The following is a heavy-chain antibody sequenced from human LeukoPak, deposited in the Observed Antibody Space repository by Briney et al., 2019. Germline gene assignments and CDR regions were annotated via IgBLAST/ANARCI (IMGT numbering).Heavy chain of an antibody. CDR2: IYTSGST. CDR3: ARTARYYYDSSGLEHAFDI. Sequence: SETLSLTCTVSGGSISSGSYYWSWIRQPAGKGLEWIGRIYTSGSTNYNPSLKSRVTISVDTSKNQFSLKLSSVTAADTAVYYCARTARYYYDSSGLEHAFDIWGQGTMVTVSS. V-gene: IGHV4-61*02. CDR1: GGSISSGSYY. J-gene: IGHJ3*02. D-gene: IGHD3-22*01.